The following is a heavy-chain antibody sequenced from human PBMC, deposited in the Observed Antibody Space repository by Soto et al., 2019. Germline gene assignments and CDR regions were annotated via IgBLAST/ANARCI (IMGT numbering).Heavy chain of an antibody. CDR2: MNPNSGNT. Sequence: GSSVKVSCKASGYTFTSYDINWVRQATGQGLEWMGWMNPNSGNTGYAQKFQGRVTMTRNTSISTAYMELSSLRSEDTAVYYCARKGGSRRAKRFDPWGQGTLVAVSS. D-gene: IGHD6-13*01. CDR1: GYTFTSYD. CDR3: ARKGGSRRAKRFDP. J-gene: IGHJ5*02. V-gene: IGHV1-8*01.